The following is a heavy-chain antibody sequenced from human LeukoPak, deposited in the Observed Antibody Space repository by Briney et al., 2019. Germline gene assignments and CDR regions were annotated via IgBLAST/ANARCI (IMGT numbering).Heavy chain of an antibody. CDR1: GGSISSGGYS. CDR3: ARGRVPYYD. V-gene: IGHV4-30-2*01. Sequence: KTSETLSLTCAVSGGSISSGGYSWSWIRQPPGKGLEWIGYIYHSGSTYYNPSLKSRVTISVDRSKNQFSLKLSSVTAADTAVYYCARGRVPYYDWGQGTLVTVSS. J-gene: IGHJ4*02. CDR2: IYHSGST. D-gene: IGHD3-10*01.